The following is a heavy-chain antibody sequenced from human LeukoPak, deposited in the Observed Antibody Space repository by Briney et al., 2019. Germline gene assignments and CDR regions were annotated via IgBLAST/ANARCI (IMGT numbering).Heavy chain of an antibody. V-gene: IGHV3-7*01. Sequence: GGSLRLSCAASGFTFSSHWMSWVRQATGKGLEWVANIRKDGAEKNYVDSVKGRFTISRDNAKDSLYLEVNSLRAEDTAVYYCARSRTASGVVIMGAFDIWGQGTMVTVSS. CDR2: IRKDGAEK. CDR3: ARSRTASGVVIMGAFDI. J-gene: IGHJ3*02. D-gene: IGHD3-3*01. CDR1: GFTFSSHW.